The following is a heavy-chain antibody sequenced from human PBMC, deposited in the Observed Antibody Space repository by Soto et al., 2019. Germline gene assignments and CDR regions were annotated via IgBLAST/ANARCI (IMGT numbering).Heavy chain of an antibody. CDR2: IYYSGST. V-gene: IGHV4-39*01. J-gene: IGHJ4*02. CDR3: ARLHPPRNSSGWRGAFDY. CDR1: GGSISSSSYY. D-gene: IGHD6-19*01. Sequence: SETLSLTCTVSGGSISSSSYYWGWIRQPPGKGLEWIGSIYYSGSTYYNPSLKSRVTISVDTSKNQFSLKLSSVTAADTAVYYCARLHPPRNSSGWRGAFDYWGQGTLVTVSS.